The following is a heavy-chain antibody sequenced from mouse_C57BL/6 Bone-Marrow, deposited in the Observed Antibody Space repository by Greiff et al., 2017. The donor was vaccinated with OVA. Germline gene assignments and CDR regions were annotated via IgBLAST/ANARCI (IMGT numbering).Heavy chain of an antibody. CDR2: ISYDGSN. D-gene: IGHD2-1*01. CDR3: AREGYYGNLYYFDY. CDR1: GYSITSGYY. Sequence: ESGPGLVKPSQSLSLTCSVTGYSITSGYYWNWIRQFPGNKLEWMGYISYDGSNNYNPSLKNRISITRDTSKNQFFLKLNSVTTEDTATYYCAREGYYGNLYYFDYWGQGTTLTVSS. J-gene: IGHJ2*01. V-gene: IGHV3-6*01.